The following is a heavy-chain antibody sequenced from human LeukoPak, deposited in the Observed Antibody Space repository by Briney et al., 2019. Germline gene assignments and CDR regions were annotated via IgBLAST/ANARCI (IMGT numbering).Heavy chain of an antibody. Sequence: SETLSLTCTVSGGSISSSSYYWGWIRQPPGKGLEWIVSIYYSGSTYYNPSLKSRVTISVDTSKNQFSLKLSSVTAADTAVYYCARGSTVVTPGTFDYWGQGTLVTVSS. CDR2: IYYSGST. D-gene: IGHD4-23*01. CDR3: ARGSTVVTPGTFDY. CDR1: GGSISSSSYY. J-gene: IGHJ4*02. V-gene: IGHV4-39*07.